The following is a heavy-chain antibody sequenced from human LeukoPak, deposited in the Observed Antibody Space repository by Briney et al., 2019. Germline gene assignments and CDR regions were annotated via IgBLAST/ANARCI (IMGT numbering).Heavy chain of an antibody. J-gene: IGHJ4*02. D-gene: IGHD2-15*01. V-gene: IGHV3-30*04. CDR3: TKEVAAKSSFDY. Sequence: SCKASGGTFSSYAMHWVRQAPGKGLEWVAVISYDGSNKYYADSVKGRFTISRDNSKNTLYLQMNSLRAEDTAVYYCTKEVAAKSSFDYWGQGTLVTVSS. CDR1: GGTFSSYA. CDR2: ISYDGSNK.